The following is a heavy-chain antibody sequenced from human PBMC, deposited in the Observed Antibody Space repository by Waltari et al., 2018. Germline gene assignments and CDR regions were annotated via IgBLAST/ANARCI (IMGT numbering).Heavy chain of an antibody. V-gene: IGHV4-39*01. J-gene: IGHJ6*02. D-gene: IGHD2-2*01. CDR2: IYYSGST. CDR3: ARLSPHCSSTSCPWGYYYYGMDV. Sequence: QLQLQESGPGLVKPSETLSLTCTVSGGSISSSSYYWGWIRQPPGKGLEWIGSIYYSGSTYYNPSLKSRVTISVDTSKNQFSLKLSSVTAADTAVYYCARLSPHCSSTSCPWGYYYYGMDVWGQGTMVTVSS. CDR1: GGSISSSSYY.